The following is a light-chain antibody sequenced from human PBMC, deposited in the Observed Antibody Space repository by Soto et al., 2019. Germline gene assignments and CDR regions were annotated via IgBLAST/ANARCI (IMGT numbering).Light chain of an antibody. Sequence: DIVLTQSPDSLSVSLGERATIDCKSSRSLLYSSNHKNYLAWYQHKPGQPPRLLINWASARESGVPDRFSGARSGTDFTLTISSLQAEDVAVYFCQQYYGTPLTFGGGTKVEIK. CDR2: WAS. V-gene: IGKV4-1*01. CDR1: RSLLYSSNHKNY. CDR3: QQYYGTPLT. J-gene: IGKJ4*01.